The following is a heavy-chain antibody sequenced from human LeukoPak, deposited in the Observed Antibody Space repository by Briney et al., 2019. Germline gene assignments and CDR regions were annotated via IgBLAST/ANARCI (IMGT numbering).Heavy chain of an antibody. J-gene: IGHJ4*02. CDR2: IRYDGSNK. CDR3: AKDLTGVGANMFDY. V-gene: IGHV3-30*02. D-gene: IGHD1-26*01. Sequence: PGGSLRLYCAASGFTFSSYGMHWVRQAPGKGVEWVAFIRYDGSNKYYADSVKGRFTISRDNSKNTLYLQMNSLRAEDTAVYYCAKDLTGVGANMFDYWGQGTLVTVSS. CDR1: GFTFSSYG.